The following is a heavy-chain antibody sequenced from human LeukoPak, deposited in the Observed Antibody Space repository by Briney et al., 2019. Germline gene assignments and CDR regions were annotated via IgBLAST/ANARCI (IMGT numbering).Heavy chain of an antibody. D-gene: IGHD6-6*01. CDR2: IYTGVST. CDR1: GFTVSNNY. J-gene: IGHJ6*03. CDR3: ARVRPHPIIDV. V-gene: IGHV3-53*01. Sequence: PGGSLRLSCAASGFTVSNNYMSWVRQAAGKGLEWVSVIYTGVSTYYADSVKGRFAISRDNSKNTLYLQMNSLRAEDTGVYYCARVRPHPIIDVWGKGTTVTVSS.